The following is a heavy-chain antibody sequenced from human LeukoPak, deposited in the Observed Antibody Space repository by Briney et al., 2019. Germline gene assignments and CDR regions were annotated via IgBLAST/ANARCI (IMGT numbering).Heavy chain of an antibody. V-gene: IGHV3-48*04. J-gene: IGHJ6*03. D-gene: IGHD3-3*01. CDR2: IDTSSTTM. CDR1: GLTFSKYS. Sequence: GGSLRLSCAASGLTFSKYSMTWVRQAPGKGLEWVSFIDTSSTTMYYTDSVKGRFTISRDNAKNSLYLQMNSLRAEDTAVYYCARDYDFWSGYSTYYYDSSGPSLYYYMDVWGKGTTVTVSS. CDR3: ARDYDFWSGYSTYYYDSSGPSLYYYMDV.